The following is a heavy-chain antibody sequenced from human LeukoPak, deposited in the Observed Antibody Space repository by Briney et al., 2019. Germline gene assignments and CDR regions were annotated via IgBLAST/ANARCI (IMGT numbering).Heavy chain of an antibody. CDR1: GFTFRSYS. Sequence: GGSLRLSCAASGFTFRSYSMNWVRQAPGKGLEWVSSISSSSSYIYYADSMKGRSTISRDNAKNSLYLQMNSLRAEDTAVYYCEFQGGFGQLFIPGWGEGTLVTVSS. V-gene: IGHV3-21*01. D-gene: IGHD3-10*01. J-gene: IGHJ4*02. CDR3: EFQGGFGQLFIPG. CDR2: ISSSSSYI.